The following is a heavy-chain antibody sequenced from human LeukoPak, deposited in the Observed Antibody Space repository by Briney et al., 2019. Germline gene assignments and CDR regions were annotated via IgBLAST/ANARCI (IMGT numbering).Heavy chain of an antibody. J-gene: IGHJ4*02. Sequence: GGSLRLSCAASGFTFSSYGMHWVRQAPGKGLEWVAVVWYGGSKKYSADSVKGRLTISRDNSKNTLYLQMNSLRGEDTAVYYCAKHKENYGDSCLDDYWGQGTLVTVSS. CDR1: GFTFSSYG. D-gene: IGHD4-17*01. V-gene: IGHV3-33*06. CDR2: VWYGGSKK. CDR3: AKHKENYGDSCLDDY.